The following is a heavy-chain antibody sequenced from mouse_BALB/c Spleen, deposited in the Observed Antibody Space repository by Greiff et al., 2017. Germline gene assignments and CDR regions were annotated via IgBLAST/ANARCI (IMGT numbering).Heavy chain of an antibody. CDR3: ARRSSGYFYYFDY. CDR1: GYTFTSYW. Sequence: QVQLKESGAELAKPGASVKMSCKASGYTFTSYWMHWVKQRPGQGLEWIGYINPSTGYTEYNQKFKDKATLTADKSSSTAYMQLSSLTSEDSAVYYCARRSSGYFYYFDYWGQGTTLTVSS. J-gene: IGHJ2*01. V-gene: IGHV1-7*01. CDR2: INPSTGYT. D-gene: IGHD3-1*01.